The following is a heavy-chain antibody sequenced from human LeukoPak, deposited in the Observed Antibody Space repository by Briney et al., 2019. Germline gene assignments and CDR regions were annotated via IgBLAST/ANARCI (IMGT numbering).Heavy chain of an antibody. CDR1: GVSFSGYY. Sequence: SETLSLTCAVYGVSFSGYYWSWIRQPPGKGLEWIGEINHSGSTNYNPSLKSRVTISVDTSKNQFSLKLSSVTAADTAVYYCTRPYYYYMDVWGKGTTVTVSS. J-gene: IGHJ6*03. V-gene: IGHV4-34*01. CDR2: INHSGST. CDR3: TRPYYYYMDV.